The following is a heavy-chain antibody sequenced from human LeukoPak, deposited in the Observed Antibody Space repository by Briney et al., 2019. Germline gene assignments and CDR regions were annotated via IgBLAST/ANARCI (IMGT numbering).Heavy chain of an antibody. V-gene: IGHV3-48*03. CDR2: ISSSGSTI. Sequence: HPGGSLRLSCAASGISVSSNYMSWVRQAPGKGLEWVSYISSSGSTIYYADSVKGRFTISRDNAKNSLYLQMNSLRAEDTAVYYCAELGITMIGGVWGKGTTVTISS. J-gene: IGHJ6*04. CDR1: GISVSSNY. D-gene: IGHD3-10*02. CDR3: AELGITMIGGV.